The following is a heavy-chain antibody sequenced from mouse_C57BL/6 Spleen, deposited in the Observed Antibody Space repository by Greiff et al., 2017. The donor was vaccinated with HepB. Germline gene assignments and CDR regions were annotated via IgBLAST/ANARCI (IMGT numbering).Heavy chain of an antibody. V-gene: IGHV5-17*01. CDR1: GFTFSDYG. Sequence: DVHLVESGGGLVKPGGSLKLSCAASGFTFSDYGMHWVRQAPEKGLEWVAYISSGSSTIYYADTVKGRFTISRDNAKNTLFLQMTSLRSEDTAMYYCARLWSYYFDYWGQGTTLTVSS. CDR3: ARLWSYYFDY. J-gene: IGHJ2*01. D-gene: IGHD1-1*02. CDR2: ISSGSSTI.